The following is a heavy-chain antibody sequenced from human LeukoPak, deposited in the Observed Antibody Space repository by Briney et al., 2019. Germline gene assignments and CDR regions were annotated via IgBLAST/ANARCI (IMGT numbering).Heavy chain of an antibody. CDR2: MNPNSGNT. D-gene: IGHD2-8*01. CDR3: ARNGPSADDAFDI. J-gene: IGHJ3*02. Sequence: ASVKVSCTASGYTFTSYDINWVRQATGQGLEWMGWMNPNSGNTGYAQKFQGRVTMTRNTSISTAYMELSSLRSEDTAVYYCARNGPSADDAFDIWGQGTMVTVSS. V-gene: IGHV1-8*01. CDR1: GYTFTSYD.